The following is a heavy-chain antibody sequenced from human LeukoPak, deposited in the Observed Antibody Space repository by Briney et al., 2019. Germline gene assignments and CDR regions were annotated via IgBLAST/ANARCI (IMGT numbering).Heavy chain of an antibody. V-gene: IGHV3-73*01. CDR2: IRSKANSYAT. CDR3: TRPEWPLDY. Sequence: ASVKVSCKASGYTFTGYYMHWVRQASGKGLEWVGRIRSKANSYATAYAASVKGRFTISRDDSKNTAYLQMNSLKTEDTAVYYCTRPEWPLDYWGQGTLVTVSS. D-gene: IGHD3-3*01. J-gene: IGHJ4*02. CDR1: GYTFTGYY.